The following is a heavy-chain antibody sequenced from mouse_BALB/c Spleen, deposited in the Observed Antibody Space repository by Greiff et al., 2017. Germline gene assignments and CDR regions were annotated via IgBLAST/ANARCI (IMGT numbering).Heavy chain of an antibody. CDR1: GFTFSSYA. CDR2: ISSGGST. V-gene: IGHV5-6-5*01. CDR3: ARGHYYGYEDY. J-gene: IGHJ2*01. Sequence: EVQGVESGGGLVKPGGSLKLSCAASGFTFSSYAMSWVRQTPEKRLEWVASISSGGSTYYPDSVMGRFTISRDNARNILYLQMSSLRSEDTAMYYCARGHYYGYEDYWGQGTTLTVSS. D-gene: IGHD1-2*01.